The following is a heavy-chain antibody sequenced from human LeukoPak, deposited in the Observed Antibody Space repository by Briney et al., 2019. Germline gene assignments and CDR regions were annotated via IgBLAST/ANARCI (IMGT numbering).Heavy chain of an antibody. V-gene: IGHV4-30-4*01. CDR2: IYYSGST. CDR1: GGSISSGDYY. Sequence: PSQTLSLTCTVSGGSISSGDYYWSWIRQPPGKGLEWIGYIYYSGSTYYNPSLKSRATISVDTSKNQFSLKLSSVTAADTAVYYCARAARYCTTSNCHFDYWGQGTLVTVSS. D-gene: IGHD2-8*01. CDR3: ARAARYCTTSNCHFDY. J-gene: IGHJ4*02.